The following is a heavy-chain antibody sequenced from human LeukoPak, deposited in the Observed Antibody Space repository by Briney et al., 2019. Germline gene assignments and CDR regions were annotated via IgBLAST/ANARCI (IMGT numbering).Heavy chain of an antibody. J-gene: IGHJ5*02. Sequence: GGSLRLSCAASGFTFSSFPMHWVRQAPGKGLEWVAIISYDGSNKDYADSVKGRFTISRDNSKNTLYLQMNSLRAEDTAVYYCAKDPVNYYDSSEYNWFDPWGQGTLVTVSS. CDR1: GFTFSSFP. V-gene: IGHV3-30-3*01. CDR3: AKDPVNYYDSSEYNWFDP. CDR2: ISYDGSNK. D-gene: IGHD3-22*01.